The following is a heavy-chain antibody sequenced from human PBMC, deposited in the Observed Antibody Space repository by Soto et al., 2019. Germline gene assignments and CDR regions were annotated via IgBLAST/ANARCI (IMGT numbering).Heavy chain of an antibody. CDR1: GYTFSIYG. CDR2: IRPNNGNT. V-gene: IGHV1-18*01. D-gene: IGHD3-10*01. Sequence: QVQLVQSGAEVKKPGASVKVSCKASGYTFSIYGINWVRQAPGQGLEWMGWIRPNNGNTKYAQNLQGRVNMTTDTSTSTAYMELKSLRSDDTAVYYCVRDLDGSGSYYTDYWGPGTLVTVSS. J-gene: IGHJ4*02. CDR3: VRDLDGSGSYYTDY.